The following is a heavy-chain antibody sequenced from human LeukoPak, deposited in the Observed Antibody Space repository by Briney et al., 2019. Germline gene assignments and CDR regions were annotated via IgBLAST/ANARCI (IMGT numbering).Heavy chain of an antibody. Sequence: GGSLRLSCAASGFTFSSYAMSWVRQAPGKGLEWVSAISGSGGSTYYADSVKGRFTISRDNSKNTLYLQMNSLRAEDTAVYYCAKVRFGYYSTYYFDYWGQGTLATVSS. J-gene: IGHJ4*02. CDR2: ISGSGGST. D-gene: IGHD3-22*01. CDR1: GFTFSSYA. CDR3: AKVRFGYYSTYYFDY. V-gene: IGHV3-23*01.